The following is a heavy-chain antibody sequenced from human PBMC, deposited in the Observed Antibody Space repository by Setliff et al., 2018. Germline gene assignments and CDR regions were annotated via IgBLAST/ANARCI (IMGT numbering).Heavy chain of an antibody. CDR2: INPASGTT. J-gene: IGHJ4*02. CDR3: ARVLAADTYQDY. D-gene: IGHD2-21*01. V-gene: IGHV1-2*02. Sequence: ASVKVSCKASGYIFTDYFIHWVRQAPGQGLECMGWINPASGTTQFTDKFQGRITVTSDTSMSTVYMELSGLRRDDTAIYFCARVLAADTYQDYWGQGTLVTVSS. CDR1: GYIFTDYF.